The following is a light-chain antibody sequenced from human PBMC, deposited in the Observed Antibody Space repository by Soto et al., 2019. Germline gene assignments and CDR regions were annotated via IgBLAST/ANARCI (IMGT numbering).Light chain of an antibody. CDR1: QSVSSSY. CDR3: EQYGSSRWT. J-gene: IGKJ1*01. CDR2: GAS. Sequence: EMRLDLSAGSMTLTQGERATLSCRASQSVSSSYLAWYQQKPGQAPRLLIYGASSRATGIPDRFSGSGSGTDFTLTISRLEPEDFAVYYCEQYGSSRWTFGQGTKVDVK. V-gene: IGKV3-20*01.